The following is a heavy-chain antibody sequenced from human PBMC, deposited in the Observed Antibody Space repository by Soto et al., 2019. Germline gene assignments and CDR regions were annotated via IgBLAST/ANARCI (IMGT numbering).Heavy chain of an antibody. V-gene: IGHV3-48*03. J-gene: IGHJ6*02. D-gene: IGHD3-3*01. Sequence: GGSLRLSCAGSGFTFSNYAMNWVRQAPGKGLEWVSYISSSGSTIYYADSVKGRFTISRDNAKNSLYLQMNSLRAEDTAVYYCARPGLLLRFLEWLSPTGYYGMDVWGQGTTVTVSS. CDR3: ARPGLLLRFLEWLSPTGYYGMDV. CDR1: GFTFSNYA. CDR2: ISSSGSTI.